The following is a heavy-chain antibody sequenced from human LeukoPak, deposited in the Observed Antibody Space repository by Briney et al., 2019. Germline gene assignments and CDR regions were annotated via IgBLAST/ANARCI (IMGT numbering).Heavy chain of an antibody. Sequence: SETLSLTCTVSGDSISTYYWSWIRQPPGKGLEWIGCICNSGGTNYNPSLKGRVTISVDTSKNQFSLNLSSVTAADTAVYYCAKTGRPNNSGWYRWFDPWGQRTLVTVSS. CDR3: AKTGRPNNSGWYRWFDP. CDR2: ICNSGGT. J-gene: IGHJ5*02. D-gene: IGHD6-19*01. CDR1: GDSISTYY. V-gene: IGHV4-4*09.